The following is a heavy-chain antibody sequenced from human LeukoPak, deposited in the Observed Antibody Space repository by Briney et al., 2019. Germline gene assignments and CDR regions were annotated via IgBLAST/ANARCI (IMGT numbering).Heavy chain of an antibody. J-gene: IGHJ4*02. CDR2: IYYSGST. CDR1: GYSISSGYY. CDR3: ARDLSSSTYDY. V-gene: IGHV4-38-2*02. Sequence: SETLSLTCNVSGYSISSGYYWAWIRQSPGKGLEWIGSIYYSGSTYYNPSLKSRVTISLDTSKNQFSLKLSSVTAADTAVYYCARDLSSSTYDYWGQGTLVTVSS. D-gene: IGHD6-6*01.